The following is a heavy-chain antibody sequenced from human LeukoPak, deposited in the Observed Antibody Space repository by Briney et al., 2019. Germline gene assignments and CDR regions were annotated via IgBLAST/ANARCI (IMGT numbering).Heavy chain of an antibody. Sequence: PSETLSLTCTVSGGSISSYYWSWIRQPPGKGLEWIGYIYYSGSTNYNPSLKSRVTISVDTSKNQFSLKLSSVTAADTAVYYCARAYCGGDCYFEVWGQGTLVTVSS. J-gene: IGHJ4*02. V-gene: IGHV4-59*01. D-gene: IGHD2-21*02. CDR2: IYYSGST. CDR3: ARAYCGGDCYFEV. CDR1: GGSISSYY.